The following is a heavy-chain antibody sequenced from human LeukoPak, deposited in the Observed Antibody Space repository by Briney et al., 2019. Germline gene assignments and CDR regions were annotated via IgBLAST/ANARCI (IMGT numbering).Heavy chain of an antibody. CDR3: ARSSWYYYYGMDV. D-gene: IGHD6-13*01. CDR1: GFPFSSYG. Sequence: PGGSLRLSCAASGFPFSSYGMHWVRQAPGKGPEWVAVISHDGSNKYYEDSVKGRFTISRDNAKNSLYLQMNSLRAEDTTLYYCARSSWYYYYGMDVWGQGTTVTVSS. J-gene: IGHJ6*02. CDR2: ISHDGSNK. V-gene: IGHV3-30*03.